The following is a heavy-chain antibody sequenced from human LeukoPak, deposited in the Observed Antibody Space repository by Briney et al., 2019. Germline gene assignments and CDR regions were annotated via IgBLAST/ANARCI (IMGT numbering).Heavy chain of an antibody. CDR1: GFTFSSYG. D-gene: IGHD3-10*01. V-gene: IGHV3-30*18. J-gene: IGHJ3*02. CDR3: ANGYYYGSGSYYKEAFDI. Sequence: GGSLGLSCAASGFTFSSYGMHWVRQTPGKGLEWVALISFDGSIEYYVDSVKGRFTISRDNSKNTLFLQMNSLRAEDTAVYYCANGYYYGSGSYYKEAFDIWGQGTMVTVSS. CDR2: ISFDGSIE.